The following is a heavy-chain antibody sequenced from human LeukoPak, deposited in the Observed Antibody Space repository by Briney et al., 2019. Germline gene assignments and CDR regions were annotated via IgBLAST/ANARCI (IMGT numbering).Heavy chain of an antibody. CDR3: ARDVGGSYPD. CDR1: VYTFTSYG. J-gene: IGHJ4*02. CDR2: ISAYNGNT. V-gene: IGHV1-18*01. D-gene: IGHD1-26*01. Sequence: GASVNVSFKASVYTFTSYGISWVRQAPGQGLEWMGWISAYNGNTNYAQKLQGRVTMTTDTSTNTAYMELRSLRSDDTAVYYCARDVGGSYPDWGQGTLVTVSS.